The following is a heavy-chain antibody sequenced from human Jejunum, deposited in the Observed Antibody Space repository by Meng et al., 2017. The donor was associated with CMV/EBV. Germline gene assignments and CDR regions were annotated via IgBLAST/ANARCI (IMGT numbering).Heavy chain of an antibody. CDR1: SA. D-gene: IGHD6-13*01. Sequence: SAMHWVRQAPGKGLEWVALISYDGNNKFYADSVKGRFTISRDNSKNTLYLQMNSLRPEDTAMYYCVRDGPLGFSSSWYFIFDYWGQGMLVTVSS. J-gene: IGHJ4*02. CDR3: VRDGPLGFSSSWYFIFDY. CDR2: ISYDGNNK. V-gene: IGHV3-30-3*01.